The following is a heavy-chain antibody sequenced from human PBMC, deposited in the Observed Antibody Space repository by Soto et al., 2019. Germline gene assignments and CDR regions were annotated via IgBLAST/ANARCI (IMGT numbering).Heavy chain of an antibody. D-gene: IGHD2-15*01. J-gene: IGHJ3*02. CDR1: GGSISGYY. V-gene: IGHV4-59*08. CDR2: IHYNGNT. CDR3: ARHFGYCRDGNCYSEYAFDI. Sequence: SETLSLTCTVSGGSISGYYWSWIRQPPGKGLEWIGYIHYNGNTNYIPSLKSRITISVERSKNQFSLELSSVTAADTAVYYCARHFGYCRDGNCYSEYAFDIWGQGTMVTVSS.